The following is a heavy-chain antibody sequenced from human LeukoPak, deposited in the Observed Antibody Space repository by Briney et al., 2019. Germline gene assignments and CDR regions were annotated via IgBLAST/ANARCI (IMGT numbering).Heavy chain of an antibody. CDR3: AKKFPHYYDSSGYHAFDI. V-gene: IGHV3-23*01. D-gene: IGHD3-22*01. Sequence: GGSLRLSCAASGFTFSSYAMSWVRQAPGKGLEWVSAISGSGGSTYYADSVKGRFTISRDNSKNTLYLQMNSLRAEDTAVYYCAKKFPHYYDSSGYHAFDIWGQGTMVTVSS. J-gene: IGHJ3*02. CDR1: GFTFSSYA. CDR2: ISGSGGST.